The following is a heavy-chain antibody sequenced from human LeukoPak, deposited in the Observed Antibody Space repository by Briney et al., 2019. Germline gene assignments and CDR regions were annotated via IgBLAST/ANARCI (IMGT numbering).Heavy chain of an antibody. V-gene: IGHV3-30*02. CDR1: GFTFSSYG. J-gene: IGHJ3*02. CDR2: IRYDGSNK. D-gene: IGHD5-12*01. Sequence: GGSLRLSCAASGFTFSSYGMHWVRQAPGKGLEWVAFIRYDGSNKYYADSVKGRFTISRDNSKNTLYNQMNSLRAEDTAVYYCASFGDGYDFSAFNIWGQGTMVTVSS. CDR3: ASFGDGYDFSAFNI.